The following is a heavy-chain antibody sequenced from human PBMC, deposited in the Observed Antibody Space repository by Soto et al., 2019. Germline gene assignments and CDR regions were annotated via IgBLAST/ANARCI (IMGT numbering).Heavy chain of an antibody. CDR1: GYTFTSYA. CDR2: ISAYNANT. D-gene: IGHD1-26*01. V-gene: IGHV1-18*01. J-gene: IGHJ4*01. Sequence: GASVKVSCKASGYTFTSYALSWVRQAPGQGLEWMGCISAYNANTNYAQKFQDRVTMTTDTSTSTAFMELRGLRSDDTAVYYCARENSGSYHRHFDYWGQGTLVTVSS. CDR3: ARENSGSYHRHFDY.